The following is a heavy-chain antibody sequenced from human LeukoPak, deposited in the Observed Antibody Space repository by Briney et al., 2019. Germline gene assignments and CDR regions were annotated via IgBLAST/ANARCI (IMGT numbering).Heavy chain of an antibody. CDR2: INPNSGGT. V-gene: IGHV1-2*02. Sequence: GASVKVSCKASGYTFTGYYMHWVRQAPGQGLEWMGWINPNSGGTNYAQKFQGRVTMTRDTSISTAYMELSRLRSDDTAVYYCARVLETTVNFYYYYYMDVWGKGTTVTISS. J-gene: IGHJ6*03. CDR3: ARVLETTVNFYYYYYMDV. CDR1: GYTFTGYY. D-gene: IGHD4-17*01.